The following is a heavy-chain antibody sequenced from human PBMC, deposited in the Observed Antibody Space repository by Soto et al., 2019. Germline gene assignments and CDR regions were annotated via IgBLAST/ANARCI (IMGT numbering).Heavy chain of an antibody. CDR1: GYTFTSYG. CDR2: ISAYNGNT. D-gene: IGHD6-19*01. J-gene: IGHJ6*01. CDR3: ARDQHWLVPAVDNCGRVV. V-gene: IGHV1-18*01. Sequence: QVQLVQSGAEVKKPGASVKVYCKASGYTFTSYGISWVRQAPGQGVEWLGWISAYNGNTNYAQKLQGRVTMTTDTYPSAAYMELRSLRHDDTAVYSCARDQHWLVPAVDNCGRVVWGQGTTVTVSS.